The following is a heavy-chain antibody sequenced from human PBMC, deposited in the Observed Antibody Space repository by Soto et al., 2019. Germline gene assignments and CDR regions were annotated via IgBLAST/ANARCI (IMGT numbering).Heavy chain of an antibody. D-gene: IGHD3-22*01. CDR2: ISSSSYI. V-gene: IGHV3-21*01. CDR1: GFTFSSYS. J-gene: IGHJ6*02. Sequence: GGSLRLSCAASGFTFSSYSMNWVRQAPGKGLEWVSSISSSSYIYYADSVKGRFTISRDNAKNSLYLQMNSLRAEDTAVYYCARDPPRDYYDSSGYYSWWYYYYGMDVWGQGTTVTV. CDR3: ARDPPRDYYDSSGYYSWWYYYYGMDV.